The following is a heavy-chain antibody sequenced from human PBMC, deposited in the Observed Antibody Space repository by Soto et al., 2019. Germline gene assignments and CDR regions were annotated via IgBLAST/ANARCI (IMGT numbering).Heavy chain of an antibody. CDR2: INPHSGDT. CDR3: ARGRTVNFYGMDV. Sequence: QVQLVQSGAEVKKPGASVKVSYVASGYTFTDHYIHWVRQAPGQGLEWMGWINPHSGDTIYAQKFQGRVTLTRDTSISTAYMELSRLRSDDTAVYYCARGRTVNFYGMDVWGQGTTVNVSS. J-gene: IGHJ6*02. CDR1: GYTFTDHY. D-gene: IGHD4-17*01. V-gene: IGHV1-2*02.